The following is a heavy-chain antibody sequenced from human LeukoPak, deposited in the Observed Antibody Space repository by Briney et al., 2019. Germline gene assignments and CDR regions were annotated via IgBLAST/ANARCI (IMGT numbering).Heavy chain of an antibody. V-gene: IGHV4-30-4*01. CDR2: IYYSGST. Sequence: SETLSLTCAVYGGSFSGYYWSWIRQPPGKGLEWIGYIYYSGSTYYNPSLKSRVTISVDTSKNQFSLKLSSVTAADTAVYYCARDSIVVRGVFDYWGQGTLVTVSS. J-gene: IGHJ4*02. CDR1: GGSFSGYY. D-gene: IGHD3-10*01. CDR3: ARDSIVVRGVFDY.